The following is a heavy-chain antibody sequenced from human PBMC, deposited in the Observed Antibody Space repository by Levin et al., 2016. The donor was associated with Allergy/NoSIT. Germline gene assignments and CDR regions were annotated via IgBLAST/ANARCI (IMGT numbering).Heavy chain of an antibody. J-gene: IGHJ4*02. V-gene: IGHV4-39*01. CDR2: IYYSGNT. CDR3: AGHRPHADVDY. Sequence: RQAPGKGLEWIGSIYYSGNTWYNPSLKSRVTISVDTSKNQFSLKLSSVTAADTAVYYCAGHRPHADVDYWGQGTLVTVSS.